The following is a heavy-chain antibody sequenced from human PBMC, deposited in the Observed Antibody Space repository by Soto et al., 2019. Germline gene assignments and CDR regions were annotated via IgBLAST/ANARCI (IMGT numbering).Heavy chain of an antibody. Sequence: SETLSLTCPVSGCSISSYYWSWIRQPPGKGLEWIGYIYYSGSTNYNPSLKSRVTISVDTSKNQFSLKLSSVTAADTAVYYCARARGNYDLWSGYYKDYYYMDVWGKGTTVPVS. CDR3: ARARGNYDLWSGYYKDYYYMDV. V-gene: IGHV4-59*01. CDR2: IYYSGST. J-gene: IGHJ6*03. CDR1: GCSISSYY. D-gene: IGHD3-3*01.